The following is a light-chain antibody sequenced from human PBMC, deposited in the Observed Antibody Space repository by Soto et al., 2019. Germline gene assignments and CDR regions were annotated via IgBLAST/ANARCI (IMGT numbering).Light chain of an antibody. CDR2: YDD. CDR1: SSNIGDNA. CDR3: AAWDDSLNAVV. Sequence: QSVLTQPPSVSEAPRQRVTISCSGSSSNIGDNAVNWYQQFPGKAPKLLIYYDDLLPSGVSDRFSGSKSGTSASLAISGRQSADEADYYCAAWDDSLNAVVFGGGTKLTVL. J-gene: IGLJ2*01. V-gene: IGLV1-36*01.